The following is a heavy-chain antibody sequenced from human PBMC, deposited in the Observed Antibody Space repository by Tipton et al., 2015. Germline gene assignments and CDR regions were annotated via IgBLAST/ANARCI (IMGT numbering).Heavy chain of an antibody. J-gene: IGHJ4*02. CDR1: GFTFSSYA. Sequence: SLRLSCTASGFTFSSYAMTWVRQAPGKGLEWVSDISASGGSTYYADSVKGRFTISRDNSKSTLGLQMNSLRTEDTAVYYCAKARYDAGGFDYFGQGTPVTVSS. CDR3: AKARYDAGGFDY. D-gene: IGHD2-8*02. CDR2: ISASGGST. V-gene: IGHV3-23*01.